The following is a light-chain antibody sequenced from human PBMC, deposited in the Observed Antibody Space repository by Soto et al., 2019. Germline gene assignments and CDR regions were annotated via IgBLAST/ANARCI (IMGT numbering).Light chain of an antibody. Sequence: DTVMPQSPATLSVSPGKTATLSCRASESVGSHLAWYQQKPGQAPRLLIYGVSTRATGIPVRFRGSGSETEFTLTISSLQSDDFAVYYCQQYDNWPPWTFGQGTKV. CDR2: GVS. CDR1: ESVGSH. V-gene: IGKV3-15*01. CDR3: QQYDNWPPWT. J-gene: IGKJ1*01.